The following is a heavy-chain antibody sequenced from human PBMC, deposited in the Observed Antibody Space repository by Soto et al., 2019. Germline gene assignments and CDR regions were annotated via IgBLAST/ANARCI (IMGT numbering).Heavy chain of an antibody. V-gene: IGHV4-39*01. CDR2: IYYSGST. CDR3: ARGQQLTLYNWFDP. J-gene: IGHJ5*02. Sequence: SETLSLTCTVSGGSISSSSYYWGWIRQPPGKGLEWIGSIYYSGSTYYNPSLKSRVTISVDTSKNQFSLKLSSVTAADTAVYYCARGQQLTLYNWFDPWGQGTLVTVSS. CDR1: GGSISSSSYY. D-gene: IGHD6-13*01.